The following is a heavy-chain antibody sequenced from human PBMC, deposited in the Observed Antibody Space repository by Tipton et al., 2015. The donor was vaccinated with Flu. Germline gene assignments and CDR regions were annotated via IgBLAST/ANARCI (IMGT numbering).Heavy chain of an antibody. V-gene: IGHV4-61*02. CDR2: AYSSGNS. J-gene: IGHJ3*01. CDR3: ARDLRGYRGYTGGDAFDV. D-gene: IGHD5-12*01. Sequence: LRLSCSVSGGSVSSASYYWNWIRQPAGKGLEWIGRAYSSGNSHYDPSLQSRVTMSVDTSKNQFSLKLSSVTAADTAVYYCARDLRGYRGYTGGDAFDVWGQGTMVTVSS. CDR1: GGSVSSASYY.